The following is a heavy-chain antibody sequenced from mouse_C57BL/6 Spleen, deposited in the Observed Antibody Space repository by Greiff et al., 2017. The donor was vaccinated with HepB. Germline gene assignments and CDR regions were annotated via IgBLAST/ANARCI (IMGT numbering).Heavy chain of an antibody. J-gene: IGHJ3*01. Sequence: EVKLMESGGGLVKPGGSLKLSCAASGFTFSSYAMSWVRQTPEKRLEWVATISDGGSYTYYPDNVKGRFTISRDNAKNNLYLQMSHLKSEDTAMYYCARAGSSYVWFAYWGQGTLVTVSA. CDR2: ISDGGSYT. CDR3: ARAGSSYVWFAY. CDR1: GFTFSSYA. D-gene: IGHD1-1*01. V-gene: IGHV5-4*03.